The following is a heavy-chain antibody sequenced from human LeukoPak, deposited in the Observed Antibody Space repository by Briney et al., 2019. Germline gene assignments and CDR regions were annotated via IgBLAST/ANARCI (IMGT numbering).Heavy chain of an antibody. CDR2: ISGSGGST. J-gene: IGHJ4*02. D-gene: IGHD3-3*01. Sequence: GGSLRLSCAASGFTFSSYAMNWVRQAPGKGLEWVSAISGSGGSTYYADSVKGRFTISRDNSKNTLYLQMNSLRAEDTAVYYCAKNKEPYYDFWSGYSLALDYWGQGTLVTVSS. V-gene: IGHV3-23*01. CDR3: AKNKEPYYDFWSGYSLALDY. CDR1: GFTFSSYA.